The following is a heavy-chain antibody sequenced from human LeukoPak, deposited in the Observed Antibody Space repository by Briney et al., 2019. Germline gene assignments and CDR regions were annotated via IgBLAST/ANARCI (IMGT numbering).Heavy chain of an antibody. CDR1: GFIFRNAY. D-gene: IGHD3-3*01. CDR3: TTLSYDVHY. Sequence: GGSLRLSCGASGFIFRNAYMTWVRQAPGKGLEWVGRIESNPDGGTVDYGAAVKGRFTISRDDSRNVLYLQLSNVRAEDTAVYYCTTLSYDVHYWGQGTLVTVSS. CDR2: IESNPDGGTV. V-gene: IGHV3-15*04. J-gene: IGHJ4*02.